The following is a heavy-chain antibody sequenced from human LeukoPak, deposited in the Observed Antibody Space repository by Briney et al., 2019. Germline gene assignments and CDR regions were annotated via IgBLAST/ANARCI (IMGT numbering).Heavy chain of an antibody. V-gene: IGHV1-2*02. CDR2: INPNSGGT. J-gene: IGHJ5*02. CDR1: GYTFTGYH. D-gene: IGHD5-18*01. Sequence: APVKVSCKAPGYTFTGYHMHWVRQAPGQGLEWMGWINPNSGGTNYAQKFQGRVTMTRDTSISTAYMELSRLRSDDTAVYYCARDRGYSYGYNWFDPWGQGTLVTVSS. CDR3: ARDRGYSYGYNWFDP.